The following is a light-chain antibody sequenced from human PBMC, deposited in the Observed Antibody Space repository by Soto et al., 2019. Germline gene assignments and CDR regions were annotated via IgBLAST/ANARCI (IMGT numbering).Light chain of an antibody. CDR1: QSVSSD. CDR3: HQYNNWPPWT. Sequence: ETVMTQSPATLSVSPGERATLFCRASQSVSSDLAWYQHKPGQAPRLLIYGASIRATDIPARFSGSGSGTEFTLTISSLQSEDFAVYYCHQYNNWPPWTFGQGTKVEIK. V-gene: IGKV3-15*01. J-gene: IGKJ1*01. CDR2: GAS.